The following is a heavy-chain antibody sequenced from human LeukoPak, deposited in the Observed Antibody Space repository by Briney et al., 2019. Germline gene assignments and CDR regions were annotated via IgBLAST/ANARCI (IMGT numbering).Heavy chain of an antibody. D-gene: IGHD5-24*01. V-gene: IGHV3-23*01. CDR2: ISPIGGNT. CDR3: AKDANQLGRWLQLGNADYFQF. Sequence: GGSLRLSCVVSGFTFSSYAMSWVRQAPGKGLEWVSSISPIGGNTYYADSVKGRFTISRDNSKNTLHLQLNSLRVEDTAVYYCAKDANQLGRWLQLGNADYFQFWGQGTLVTVSS. J-gene: IGHJ1*01. CDR1: GFTFSSYA.